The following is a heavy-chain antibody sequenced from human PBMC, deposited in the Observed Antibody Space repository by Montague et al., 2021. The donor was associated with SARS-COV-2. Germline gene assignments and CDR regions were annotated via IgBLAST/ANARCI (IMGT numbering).Heavy chain of an antibody. CDR1: GASMNNYY. Sequence: SETLSLTCTVSGASMNNYYWSWIRQPPGKGLEWIGYIYYSGSNHYNTSPQSRVTLSKDTSKNQLSLQLTSVTAADTATYFCARARIDRSCWYAYFDYWGQGTLVTVSS. V-gene: IGHV4-59*01. D-gene: IGHD6-13*01. CDR2: IYYSGSN. CDR3: ARARIDRSCWYAYFDY. J-gene: IGHJ4*02.